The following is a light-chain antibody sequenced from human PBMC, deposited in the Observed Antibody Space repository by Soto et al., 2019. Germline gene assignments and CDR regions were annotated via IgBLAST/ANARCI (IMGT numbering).Light chain of an antibody. CDR2: EAS. CDR1: QSISKW. CDR3: QQYKSSTT. J-gene: IGKJ1*01. Sequence: DIQMTQSPSTMSASVGDRVTIICRASQSISKWLAWYQQKPGKAPRLLIYEASTLEGGVPSRFSGSGSGTEFTLTISRLQPDDYATYWCQQYKSSTTFGQGTKVDI. V-gene: IGKV1-5*03.